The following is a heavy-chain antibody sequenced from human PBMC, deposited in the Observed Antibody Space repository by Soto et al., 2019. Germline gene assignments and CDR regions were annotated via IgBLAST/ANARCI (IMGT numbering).Heavy chain of an antibody. CDR3: AARSCSNSTCFHPGPY. Sequence: QVQLVQSAAEMKKPGSSVKVSCKASGGTFNSYTFSWVRQAPGQGLEWMGRIIPILDMTTYSQSFQGRVTITADKFTNTVYMELSSLTSEDTALYFCAARSCSNSTCFHPGPYWGQGTLVAVSS. CDR2: IIPILDMT. CDR1: GGTFNSYT. D-gene: IGHD6-13*01. J-gene: IGHJ4*02. V-gene: IGHV1-69*02.